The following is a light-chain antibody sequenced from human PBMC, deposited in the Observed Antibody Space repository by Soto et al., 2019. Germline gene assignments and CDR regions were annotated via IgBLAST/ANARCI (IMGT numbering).Light chain of an antibody. Sequence: EIVMTQSPATLSVSPGERATLSCRASQSLSTNLAWYQQKPGQSPRLLIYGASTRATGVPARFSGSGSGTEFTLTISSLQSEDFAVYYCQQYTNWPPWTFGQGTKVVI. J-gene: IGKJ1*01. V-gene: IGKV3-15*01. CDR2: GAS. CDR3: QQYTNWPPWT. CDR1: QSLSTN.